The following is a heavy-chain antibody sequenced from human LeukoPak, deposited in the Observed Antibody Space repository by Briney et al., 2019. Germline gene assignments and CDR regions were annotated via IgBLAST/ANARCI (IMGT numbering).Heavy chain of an antibody. CDR3: ARQLPTAAADTRGYFDY. V-gene: IGHV4-39*01. D-gene: IGHD6-25*01. CDR1: GGSISNADYY. CDR2: IFYGGSN. Sequence: PSETLCLTCSVSGGSISNADYYWGWIRQAPGKGLEWIGSIFYGGSNHYNPSLKSRAAISVDTSKTQFSLKLTSVTAADAAMYYCARQLPTAAADTRGYFDYWGQGTVVTVSS. J-gene: IGHJ4*01.